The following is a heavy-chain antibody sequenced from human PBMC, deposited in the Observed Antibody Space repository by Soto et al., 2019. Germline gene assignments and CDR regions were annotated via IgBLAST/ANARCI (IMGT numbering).Heavy chain of an antibody. J-gene: IGHJ6*02. CDR3: ARDERXLQFPPSDYYYYYGMDV. CDR2: IIPIFGTA. CDR1: GGTFSSYA. Sequence: GASVKVSCKASGGTFSSYAISWVRQAPGQGLEWMGGIIPIFGTANYAQKFQGRVTITADESTSTAYMGLSSLRSEDTAVYYCARDERXLQFPPSDYYYYYGMDVWGQGTTVTVSS. V-gene: IGHV1-69*13. D-gene: IGHD5-12*01.